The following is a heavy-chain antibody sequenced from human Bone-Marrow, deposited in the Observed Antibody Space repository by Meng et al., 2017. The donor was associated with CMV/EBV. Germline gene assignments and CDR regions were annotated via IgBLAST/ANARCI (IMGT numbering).Heavy chain of an antibody. V-gene: IGHV4-34*01. J-gene: IGHJ4*02. D-gene: IGHD3-16*01. Sequence: QVLLQQWGAGLLEPSETLSLPCAVYGGSFSGYYWSWIRQPPGKGLEWIGEINHSGSTNYNPSLKSRVTISVDTSKNQFSLKLSSVTAADTAVYYCARGGGPFDYWGQGTLVTVSS. CDR1: GGSFSGYY. CDR3: ARGGGPFDY. CDR2: INHSGST.